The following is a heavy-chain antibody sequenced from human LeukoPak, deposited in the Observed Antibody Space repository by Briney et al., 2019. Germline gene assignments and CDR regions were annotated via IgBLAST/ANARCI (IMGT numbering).Heavy chain of an antibody. V-gene: IGHV1-69*04. J-gene: IGHJ5*02. CDR2: IIPILGIA. CDR1: GGTFSSYA. CDR3: AIQTWPKNWFNP. Sequence: SVKVSCKASGGTFSSYAISWVRQAPGQGLEWMGRIIPILGIANYAQKFQGRVTITADKSTSTAYMELSSLRSEDTAVYYCAIQTWPKNWFNPWGQGTLVTVSS. D-gene: IGHD5-12*01.